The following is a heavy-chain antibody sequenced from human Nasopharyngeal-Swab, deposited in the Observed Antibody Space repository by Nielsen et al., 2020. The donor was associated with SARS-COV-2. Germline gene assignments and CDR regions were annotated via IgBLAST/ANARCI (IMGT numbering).Heavy chain of an antibody. CDR3: ARAPRDWFHDNWYFDL. D-gene: IGHD3/OR15-3a*01. CDR1: GGSISSGGYY. J-gene: IGHJ2*01. CDR2: IYYSGST. V-gene: IGHV4-61*08. Sequence: SETLSLTCTVSGGSISSGGYYWSWIRQPPGKGLEWIGYIYYSGSTNYNPSLKNRVTISIDTSKNQFSLKLSSVTAADTAVYYCARAPRDWFHDNWYFDLWGRGTLVTVSS.